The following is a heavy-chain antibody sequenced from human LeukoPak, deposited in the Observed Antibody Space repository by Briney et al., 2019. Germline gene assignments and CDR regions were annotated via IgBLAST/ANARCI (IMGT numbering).Heavy chain of an antibody. CDR2: ISSSSTTI. J-gene: IGHJ6*02. Sequence: GGSLRLSCAASGFTFSSYSMNWVRQAPGKGLEWVSYISSSSTTIHYADSVKGRFTISRDNAKNSLYLQMNSLRAEDTAVYYCAKDLEAYYYYGMDVWGQGTTVTVSS. CDR3: AKDLEAYYYYGMDV. CDR1: GFTFSSYS. V-gene: IGHV3-48*01.